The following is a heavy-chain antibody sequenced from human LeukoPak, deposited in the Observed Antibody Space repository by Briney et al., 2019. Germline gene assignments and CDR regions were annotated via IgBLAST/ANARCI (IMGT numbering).Heavy chain of an antibody. V-gene: IGHV4-61*02. Sequence: SQTLSLTCTVSGGSISSGSYYWSWIRQPAGKGLEWIGRIYTSGSTNYNPSLKSRDTISVDTSKNQFSLKLSSVTAADTAVYYCAREDIVVVPAAIVGVGAFDIWGQGTMVTVSS. D-gene: IGHD2-2*02. J-gene: IGHJ3*02. CDR3: AREDIVVVPAAIVGVGAFDI. CDR1: GGSISSGSYY. CDR2: IYTSGST.